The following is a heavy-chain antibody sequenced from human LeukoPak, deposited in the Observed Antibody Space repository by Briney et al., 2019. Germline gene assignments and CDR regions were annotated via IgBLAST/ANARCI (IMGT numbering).Heavy chain of an antibody. CDR1: GITFSSHW. J-gene: IGHJ3*02. V-gene: IGHV3-74*01. CDR3: ARDPHGGFWGDYVSGGPHDAFDI. Sequence: GRSLRLSCAASGITFSSHWMRWVRQAPGKGLVWVPRINSDGRSLSYADSVKGPFTISRDNAKNTLYLLMNSLRAEDTAVYYCARDPHGGFWGDYVSGGPHDAFDIWGQGTMVTVSS. D-gene: IGHD3-10*01. CDR2: INSDGRSL.